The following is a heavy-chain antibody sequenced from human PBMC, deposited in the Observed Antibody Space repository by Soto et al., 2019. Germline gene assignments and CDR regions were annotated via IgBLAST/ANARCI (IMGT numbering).Heavy chain of an antibody. D-gene: IGHD2-2*01. CDR1: GFTFDDYT. J-gene: IGHJ3*02. CDR3: ARVKECSSSSCYARDAFDI. V-gene: IGHV3-43*01. Sequence: GGSLRLSCAASGFTFDDYTMHWVRQAPGKGLEWVSLISWGGGGIYYADSVKGRFTISRDNGKHSLYLQMNSLRAEDTAVYYCARVKECSSSSCYARDAFDIWGQGTMVTVSS. CDR2: ISWGGGGI.